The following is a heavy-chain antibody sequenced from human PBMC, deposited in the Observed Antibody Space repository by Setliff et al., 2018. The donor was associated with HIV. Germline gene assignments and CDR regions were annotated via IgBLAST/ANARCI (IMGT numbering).Heavy chain of an antibody. CDR3: ARGRALGV. J-gene: IGHJ3*01. D-gene: IGHD3-3*02. CDR1: GGSFSGYY. CDR2: INHSGST. Sequence: SETLSLTCAVYGGSFSGYYWSWIRQPPGKGLEWIGEINHSGSTNYNPSLKSRVTISVDTSKDQFSLKLSSETAADTAVSYWARGRALGVWGQGTMVTVS. V-gene: IGHV4-34*01.